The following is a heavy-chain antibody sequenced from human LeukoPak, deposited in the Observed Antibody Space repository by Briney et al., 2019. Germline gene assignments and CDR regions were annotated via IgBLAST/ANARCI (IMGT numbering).Heavy chain of an antibody. Sequence: SETLSLTCTVSGGSISSSSYYWGWIRQPPGKGLEWIGSIYYSGSTYYNPSLKSRVTISVDTSKNQFSLKLSSVTAADTAVYYCAREWRGSYGSGSYYITAFDIWGQGTMVTVSS. J-gene: IGHJ3*02. CDR2: IYYSGST. D-gene: IGHD3-10*01. CDR1: GGSISSSSYY. V-gene: IGHV4-39*07. CDR3: AREWRGSYGSGSYYITAFDI.